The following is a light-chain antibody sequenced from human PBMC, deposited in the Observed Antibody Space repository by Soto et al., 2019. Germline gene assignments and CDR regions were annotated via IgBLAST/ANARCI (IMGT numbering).Light chain of an antibody. CDR3: QQYNSLLS. Sequence: EIVMTQSPATLSVSPGGRATLSCRASYSVGSDLAWYQVRPGQAPRLLIYDASTRAIGIPTRFSGRGSGTEFTLTISSLQSEDVAVYYCQQYNSLLSFGGGTKVEIK. V-gene: IGKV3-15*01. CDR1: YSVGSD. J-gene: IGKJ4*01. CDR2: DAS.